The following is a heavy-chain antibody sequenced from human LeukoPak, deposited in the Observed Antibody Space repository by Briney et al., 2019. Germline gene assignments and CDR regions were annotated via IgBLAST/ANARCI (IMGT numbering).Heavy chain of an antibody. CDR2: IYYSGST. Sequence: ETLSLTCPVSGGSVSSGSYYWSWIRQPPGKGLEWIGYIYYSGSTNYNPSLKSRVTISVDTSKNQFSLKLSSVTAADTAVYYCARWGARSLTDYWGQGTLVTASS. J-gene: IGHJ4*02. D-gene: IGHD3-16*01. CDR1: GGSVSSGSYY. V-gene: IGHV4-61*01. CDR3: ARWGARSLTDY.